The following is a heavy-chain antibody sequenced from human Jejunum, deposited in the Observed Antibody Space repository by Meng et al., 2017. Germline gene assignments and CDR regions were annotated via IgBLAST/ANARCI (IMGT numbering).Heavy chain of an antibody. V-gene: IGHV1-18*01. Sequence: VQLVHGGAEVNEPGALLKASCNASVYSFASYYLSLVRQAPGQGLEWMGRISVYNDKTNYAYKFEGRVTMNTDTSTTTAYMELRNLRSDDSAVYYCARFVSSGYSEAWAYWGQGTLVTVSS. CDR1: VYSFASYY. CDR3: ARFVSSGYSEAWAY. D-gene: IGHD3-22*01. J-gene: IGHJ4*02. CDR2: ISVYNDKT.